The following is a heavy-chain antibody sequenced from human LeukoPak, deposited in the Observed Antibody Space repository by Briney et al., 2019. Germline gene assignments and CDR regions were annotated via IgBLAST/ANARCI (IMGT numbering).Heavy chain of an antibody. CDR1: GGSMRSYY. V-gene: IGHV4-59*01. CDR3: ARDRGLGWYLDL. Sequence: SETLSLTCTVSGGSMRSYYWSWIRQPPGKGLEPIGYIYYSGSTNYNPSLESRVTISVDTSKNQFSLKLRSVTAADTAMYYCARDRGLGWYLDLWGRGTLVTVSS. D-gene: IGHD3-10*01. CDR2: IYYSGST. J-gene: IGHJ2*01.